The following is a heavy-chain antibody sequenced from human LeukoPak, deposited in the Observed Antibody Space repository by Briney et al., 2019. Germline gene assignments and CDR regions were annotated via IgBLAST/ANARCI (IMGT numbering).Heavy chain of an antibody. CDR1: GGSISSSNW. CDR3: ARQDSYGSRYYYGMDV. V-gene: IGHV4-4*02. CDR2: INHSGST. Sequence: PSGTLSLTCTVSGGSISSSNWWSWVRQPPGKGLGWIGEINHSGSTNYNPSLKSRVTISVDTSKNQFSLKLSSVTAADTAVYYCARQDSYGSRYYYGMDVWGQGTTVTVSS. D-gene: IGHD5-18*01. J-gene: IGHJ6*02.